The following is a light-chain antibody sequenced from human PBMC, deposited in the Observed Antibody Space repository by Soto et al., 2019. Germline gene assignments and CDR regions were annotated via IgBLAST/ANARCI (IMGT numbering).Light chain of an antibody. CDR2: EDT. Sequence: NFMLTQPHSVSESQGKTVTISCTRNSGNIANNFVQWYQLRPGSAPSTVIFEDTRRPSGVPGRFSGSIDSSSNSASLTISGLRAEDEADYYCQSYDINDHDVFGGGTNLTVL. CDR1: SGNIANNF. CDR3: QSYDINDHDV. J-gene: IGLJ3*02. V-gene: IGLV6-57*04.